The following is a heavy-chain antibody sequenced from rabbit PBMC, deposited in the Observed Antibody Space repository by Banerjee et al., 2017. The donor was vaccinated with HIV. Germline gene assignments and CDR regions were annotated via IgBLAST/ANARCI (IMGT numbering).Heavy chain of an antibody. CDR2: IYTSSGNT. Sequence: QSLEESGGDLVKPGASLTLTCTASGFSFSSSHYICWVRQAPGKGLEWIACIYTSSGNTVYASWAKGRFTISKTSSTTVTLQMTSLTAADTATYFCARDGGSGWGAPYYFNLWGPGTLVTVS. J-gene: IGHJ4*01. D-gene: IGHD4-1*01. CDR3: ARDGGSGWGAPYYFNL. CDR1: GFSFSSSHY. V-gene: IGHV1S40*01.